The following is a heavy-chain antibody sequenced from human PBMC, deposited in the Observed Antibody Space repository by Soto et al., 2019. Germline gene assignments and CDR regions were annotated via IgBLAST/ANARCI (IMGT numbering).Heavy chain of an antibody. CDR1: GGTFSSYA. V-gene: IGHV1-69*13. CDR3: ARNGYSSGSFDY. J-gene: IGHJ4*02. D-gene: IGHD6-19*01. CDR2: IIPIFGTA. Sequence: GASVKVSCKAFGGTFSSYAISWVRQAPGQGLEWMGGIIPIFGTANYAQKFQGRVTITADESTSTAYMELSSLRSEDTAVYYCARNGYSSGSFDYWGQGTLVTVSS.